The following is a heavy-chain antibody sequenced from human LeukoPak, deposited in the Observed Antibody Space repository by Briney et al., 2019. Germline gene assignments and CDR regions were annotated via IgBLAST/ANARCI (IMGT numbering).Heavy chain of an antibody. CDR3: ARGNGDYAIHPDY. Sequence: PGGSLRLSCAASGFTFSSYAMTWVHQAPGKGLEWVSAISGSGSNTYYADSVKGRFTISRDNSKNTLYLQMNSLRADDTAVYYCARGNGDYAIHPDYWGQGTLVTVSS. CDR1: GFTFSSYA. J-gene: IGHJ4*02. D-gene: IGHD4-17*01. CDR2: ISGSGSNT. V-gene: IGHV3-23*01.